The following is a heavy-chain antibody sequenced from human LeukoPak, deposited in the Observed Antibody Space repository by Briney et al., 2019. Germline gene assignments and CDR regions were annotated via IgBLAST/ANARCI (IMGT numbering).Heavy chain of an antibody. CDR2: INHSGST. CDR3: ARQRGYSSSWFDY. V-gene: IGHV4-34*01. CDR1: GGSFSDYY. Sequence: SETLSLTCAVYGGSFSDYYWSWIRQPPGKGLEWIGEINHSGSTNYNPSLKSRVTISVDTSKNQFSLKLSSVTAADTAVYYCARQRGYSSSWFDYWGQGTLVTVSS. D-gene: IGHD6-13*01. J-gene: IGHJ4*02.